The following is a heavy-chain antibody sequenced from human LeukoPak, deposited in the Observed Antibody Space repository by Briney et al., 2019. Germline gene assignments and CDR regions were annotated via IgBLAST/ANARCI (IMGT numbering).Heavy chain of an antibody. CDR2: ISGSGSST. J-gene: IGHJ3*02. CDR3: AKGLGYGVTGAFDI. Sequence: GGSLRLSCAASGFTFSSYAMSCVRQAPGKGLEWVSTISGSGSSTYYADSVKGRFAISRDNSKNTLYLQMNSLRAEDTAVYYCAKGLGYGVTGAFDIWGQGTMVTVSP. V-gene: IGHV3-23*01. CDR1: GFTFSSYA. D-gene: IGHD4-17*01.